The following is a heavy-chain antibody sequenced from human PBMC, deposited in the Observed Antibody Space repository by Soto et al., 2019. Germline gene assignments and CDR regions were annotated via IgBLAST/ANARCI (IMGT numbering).Heavy chain of an antibody. CDR3: ARPKKRPAALFNYYYGMDV. J-gene: IGHJ6*02. V-gene: IGHV1-2*04. CDR1: GYTFTGYY. D-gene: IGHD2-2*01. Sequence: ASVKVSCKASGYTFTGYYMHWVRQAPGQGLEWMGWINPNSGGTNYAQKFQGWVTMTRDTSISTAYMELSRLRSDDTAVYYCARPKKRPAALFNYYYGMDVWGQGTTVTVSS. CDR2: INPNSGGT.